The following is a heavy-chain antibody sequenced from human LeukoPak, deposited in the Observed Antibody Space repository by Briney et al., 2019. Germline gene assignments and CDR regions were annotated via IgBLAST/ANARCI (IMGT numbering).Heavy chain of an antibody. Sequence: PGGSLRLSCVASGFPFPTYAMMWVRQAPGKGLEWVSSVRVSDGARFYADSVKGRFTTSRDNAKNTLYLQMNSLRDEDTAVYYCAKGGTMIVVVIHGDYWGQGTLVTVSS. D-gene: IGHD3-22*01. CDR2: VRVSDGAR. J-gene: IGHJ4*02. CDR1: GFPFPTYA. CDR3: AKGGTMIVVVIHGDY. V-gene: IGHV3-23*01.